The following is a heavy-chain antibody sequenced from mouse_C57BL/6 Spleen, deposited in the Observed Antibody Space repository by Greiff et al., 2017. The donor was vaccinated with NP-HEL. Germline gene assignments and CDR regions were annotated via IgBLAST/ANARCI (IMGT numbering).Heavy chain of an antibody. D-gene: IGHD1-1*01. CDR1: GYTFTSYW. CDR2: IDPSDSYT. Sequence: VQLQQPGAELVMPGASVKLSCKASGYTFTSYWMHWVKQRPGQGLEWIGEIDPSDSYTNYNQKFKGKSTLTVDKSASTAYMQLSSLTSEDSAVYYCARSLYYYGRGYTFFAYWGQGTLVTVSA. J-gene: IGHJ3*01. V-gene: IGHV1-69*01. CDR3: ARSLYYYGRGYTFFAY.